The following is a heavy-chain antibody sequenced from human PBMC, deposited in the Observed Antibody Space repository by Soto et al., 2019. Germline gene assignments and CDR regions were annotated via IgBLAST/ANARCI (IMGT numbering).Heavy chain of an antibody. CDR2: INNDGSST. Sequence: PGGPLRLSCAASGFTFSSYWMHWVRQAPGKGLVWVSRINNDGSSTSYADSVKGRFTISRDNAKNTLYLQMNSLRAEDTAVYYCARPLMVRGVIIGAFDIWGQGTMVTVSS. J-gene: IGHJ3*02. D-gene: IGHD3-10*01. CDR3: ARPLMVRGVIIGAFDI. CDR1: GFTFSSYW. V-gene: IGHV3-74*01.